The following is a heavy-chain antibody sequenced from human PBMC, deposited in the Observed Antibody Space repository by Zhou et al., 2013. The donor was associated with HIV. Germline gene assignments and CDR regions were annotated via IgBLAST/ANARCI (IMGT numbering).Heavy chain of an antibody. CDR2: INPNSGGT. CDR3: ARAARAGYCYQSGSWDY. V-gene: IGHV1-2*02. CDR1: GYTFTGNY. J-gene: IGHJ4*02. Sequence: QVQLVQSGAEVKKPGASVKVSCKASGYTFTGNYMHWVRQAPGQGLEWMGWINPNSGGTNYAQKFQGRVTMTRDTSTSTVYMELSSLRSEDTAIYYCARAARAGYCYQSGSWDYWGQGTLVTVSS. D-gene: IGHD3-10*01.